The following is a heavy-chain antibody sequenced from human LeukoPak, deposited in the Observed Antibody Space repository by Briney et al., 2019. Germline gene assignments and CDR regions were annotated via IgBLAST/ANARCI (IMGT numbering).Heavy chain of an antibody. J-gene: IGHJ4*02. D-gene: IGHD1-26*01. Sequence: SETLSLTCTASGGSISSSSYYWGWIRQPPGKGLEWIGSIYYSGSTYYNPSLKSRVTISVDTSKNQFSLKLSSVTAADTAVYYCAGRSGSYYDIWGQGTLVTVSS. CDR2: IYYSGST. CDR3: AGRSGSYYDI. CDR1: GGSISSSSYY. V-gene: IGHV4-39*01.